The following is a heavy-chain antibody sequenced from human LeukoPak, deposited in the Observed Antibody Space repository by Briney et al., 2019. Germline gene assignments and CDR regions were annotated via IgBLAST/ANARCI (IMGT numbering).Heavy chain of an antibody. CDR3: ARDRSSGSYYPNWFDP. CDR2: ISAYNGNT. J-gene: IGHJ5*02. Sequence: ASVKVSCKASGYTSSTYGVSWVRQAPGQGLEWMGWISAYNGNTNYEQKFQGRVTMTTDTSTSTAYMELRSLRSDDMAVYYCARDRSSGSYYPNWFDPWGQGTLVTVSS. D-gene: IGHD3-10*01. V-gene: IGHV1-18*03. CDR1: GYTSSTYG.